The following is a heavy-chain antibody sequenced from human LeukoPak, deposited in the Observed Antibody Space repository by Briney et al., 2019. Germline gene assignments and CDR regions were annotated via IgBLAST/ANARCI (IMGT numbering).Heavy chain of an antibody. D-gene: IGHD3-22*01. CDR3: ARDLPPWYYDSSGYSQSRLAFDI. CDR2: ISPSGST. V-gene: IGHV4-38-2*02. J-gene: IGHJ3*02. Sequence: PSETLSLTCTVSGYSISSGHYWGWIRQPPGKGLEWIGSISPSGSTYYNPSLKSRVIISVDTSKNQFSLKLSSVTAADTAVYYCARDLPPWYYDSSGYSQSRLAFDIWGQGTMVTVSS. CDR1: GYSISSGHY.